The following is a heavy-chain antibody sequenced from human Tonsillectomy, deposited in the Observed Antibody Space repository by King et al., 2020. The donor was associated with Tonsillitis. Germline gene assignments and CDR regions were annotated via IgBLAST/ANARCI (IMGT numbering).Heavy chain of an antibody. CDR2: IYHSGST. CDR3: ARVHSSTYWYFDL. D-gene: IGHD6-13*01. CDR1: GASISSYY. J-gene: IGHJ2*01. Sequence: QLQESGPGLVKPSETLSLTCTVSGASISSYYWSWIRQPPRKGLEWIGYIYHSGSTDYNPSLKSRVTISVDTSTNQFSLKLSSVTAADTAVYYCARVHSSTYWYFDLWGRGTLVTVSS. V-gene: IGHV4-59*01.